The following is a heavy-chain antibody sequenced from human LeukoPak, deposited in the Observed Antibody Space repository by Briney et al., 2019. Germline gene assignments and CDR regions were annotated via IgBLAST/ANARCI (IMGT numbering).Heavy chain of an antibody. CDR2: ISGSGGST. Sequence: QAGGSLRLSCAASGFTFSSYAMSWVRQAPGKGLEWVSAISGSGGSTYYADSVKGRFTISRDNSKNTLYLQMNSLRAEDTAVYYCAKDSGYSSSWYGYFQHWGQGTLVTVSS. D-gene: IGHD6-13*01. J-gene: IGHJ1*01. CDR3: AKDSGYSSSWYGYFQH. V-gene: IGHV3-23*01. CDR1: GFTFSSYA.